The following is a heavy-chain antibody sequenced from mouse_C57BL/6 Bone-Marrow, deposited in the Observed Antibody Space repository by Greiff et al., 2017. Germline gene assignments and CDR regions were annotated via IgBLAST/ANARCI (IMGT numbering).Heavy chain of an antibody. Sequence: EVKLQESGPELVKPGASVQMSCKASGYTFTDYNMHWVQQSHGKSLEWIGYINPNNGGTSYNQKFKGKATLTVNKSSSTAYMELRSLTSEDSAVXYCARDYYDYDEGPWFAYWGQGTLVTVSA. D-gene: IGHD2-4*01. CDR3: ARDYYDYDEGPWFAY. CDR1: GYTFTDYN. V-gene: IGHV1-22*01. J-gene: IGHJ3*01. CDR2: INPNNGGT.